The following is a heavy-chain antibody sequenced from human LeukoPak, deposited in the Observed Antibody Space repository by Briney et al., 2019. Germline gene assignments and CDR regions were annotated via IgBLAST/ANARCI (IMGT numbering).Heavy chain of an antibody. J-gene: IGHJ2*01. V-gene: IGHV4-31*03. Sequence: SETLSLTCTVSGGSISSGASDWGWIRQHPKSGLEWVGYINHSGSTYYNPSPGSRVTMSVDTSKNQFSLKLSSVTAADSAVYYCARAARQGFTMIVVPFFYFDLWGRGTLVTVSS. CDR2: INHSGST. CDR3: ARAARQGFTMIVVPFFYFDL. CDR1: GGSISSGASD. D-gene: IGHD3-22*01.